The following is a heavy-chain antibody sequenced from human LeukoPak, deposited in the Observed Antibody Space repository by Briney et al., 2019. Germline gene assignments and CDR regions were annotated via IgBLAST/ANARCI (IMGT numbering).Heavy chain of an antibody. CDR1: GFTFSSYA. Sequence: GGSLRLSCAASGFTFSSYAMSWVRQAPGKGLEWVSVISGSGGSTYYADSVKGRFTISRDNSKNTLYLQMNSLRAEDTAVYYCARGGPAAGRFDYWGQGTLVTVSS. D-gene: IGHD6-13*01. V-gene: IGHV3-23*01. CDR3: ARGGPAAGRFDY. CDR2: ISGSGGST. J-gene: IGHJ4*02.